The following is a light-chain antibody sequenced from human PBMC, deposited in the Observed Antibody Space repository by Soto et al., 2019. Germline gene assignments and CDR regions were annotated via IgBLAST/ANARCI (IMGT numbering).Light chain of an antibody. J-gene: IGKJ1*01. CDR1: QSVSWW. CDR2: KAS. CDR3: QQYNSYLWT. Sequence: DIQMTQSPSTLSASVGHRLTITCRASQSVSWWLAWYQQKPGKAPKLLIYKASTLKSGVPSRFSGSGSGTEFTLTISSLQPDDFATYYCQQYNSYLWTFGQGTKVDIK. V-gene: IGKV1-5*03.